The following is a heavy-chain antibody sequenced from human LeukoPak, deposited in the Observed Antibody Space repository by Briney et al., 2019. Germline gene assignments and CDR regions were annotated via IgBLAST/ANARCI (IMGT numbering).Heavy chain of an antibody. CDR2: ISSSSSTI. D-gene: IGHD2-2*01. Sequence: GGSLRLSCAASGFTFTSYSMNWVRQAPGKGLEWVSYISSSSSTIYYADSVKGRFTISRDNTKNSLYLQMNSLRAEDTAVYYCARVVVPNYYYYMDVWGKGTTVTVSS. J-gene: IGHJ6*03. CDR1: GFTFTSYS. V-gene: IGHV3-48*01. CDR3: ARVVVPNYYYYMDV.